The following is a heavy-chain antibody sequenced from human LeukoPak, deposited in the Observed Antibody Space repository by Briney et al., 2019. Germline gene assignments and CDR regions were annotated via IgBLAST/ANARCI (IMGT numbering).Heavy chain of an antibody. CDR3: VLSLTGTQILVACGAFDI. D-gene: IGHD2-21*01. CDR2: ISAYNGNT. V-gene: IGHV1-18*01. CDR1: GYTFTTYG. Sequence: ASVKVSCKASGYTFTTYGISWVRQAPGQGLEWMGWISAYNGNTYYAQKLQGRLTMTTDTSTNTAYMELRSLRSDDTAVYYCVLSLTGTQILVACGAFDIWGQGTMVTVSS. J-gene: IGHJ3*02.